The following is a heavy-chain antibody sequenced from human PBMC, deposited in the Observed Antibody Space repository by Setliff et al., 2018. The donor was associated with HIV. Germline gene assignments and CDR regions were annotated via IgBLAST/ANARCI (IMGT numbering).Heavy chain of an antibody. J-gene: IGHJ4*02. D-gene: IGHD1-1*01. CDR3: ASAGRGTRAPPRY. V-gene: IGHV4-59*01. CDR1: GGSISSYY. CDR2: IFYSGST. Sequence: SETLSLTCTVSGGSISSYYWSWIRQPPGEGLEWIGYIFYSGSTNYNPSLKSRVTISIDTSKNQFSLKLTSVTAADTAVYYCASAGRGTRAPPRYWGQGTLVTVSS.